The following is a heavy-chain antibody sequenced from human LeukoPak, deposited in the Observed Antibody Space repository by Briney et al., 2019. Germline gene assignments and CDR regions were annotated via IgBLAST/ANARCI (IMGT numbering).Heavy chain of an antibody. CDR1: GGSFSGYY. V-gene: IGHV4-34*01. Sequence: SETLSLTCAVYGGSFSGYYWSWIRQPPGKGLEWIGEINHSGSTNYNPSLKSRVTISVDTSKNQFSLKLSSVTAADTAVYYCARGLRRGQYYYGSGSSPFDYWGQGTLVTVSS. J-gene: IGHJ4*02. CDR2: INHSGST. CDR3: ARGLRRGQYYYGSGSSPFDY. D-gene: IGHD3-10*01.